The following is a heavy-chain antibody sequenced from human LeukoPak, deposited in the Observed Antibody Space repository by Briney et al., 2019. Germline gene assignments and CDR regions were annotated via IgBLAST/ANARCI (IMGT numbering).Heavy chain of an antibody. CDR3: ASGGRLGYCSSTSCYGDY. J-gene: IGHJ4*02. V-gene: IGHV3-21*01. CDR2: ISSSSRYI. CDR1: GFTFSSYS. Sequence: GGSLRLSCAASGFTFSSYSMNWVRQAPGKGLEWVSSISSSSRYIYYADSVKGRFTISRDNAKNSLYLQMNNLRAEDTAVYYCASGGRLGYCSSTSCYGDYWGQGTLVTVSS. D-gene: IGHD2-2*01.